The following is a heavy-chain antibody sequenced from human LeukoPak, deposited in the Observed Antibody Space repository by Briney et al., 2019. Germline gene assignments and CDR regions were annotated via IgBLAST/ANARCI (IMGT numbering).Heavy chain of an antibody. CDR1: GFTFSSYG. V-gene: IGHV3-30*18. Sequence: HPGGSLRLSCAASGFTFSSYGMHWVRQAPGKGLEWVAVISYDGSNKYYADSVKGRFTISRDNSKNTLYLQMNSLRAEDTAVYYCAKAAVWAGYCSSTSCYRALGAFDIWGQGTMVTVSS. CDR3: AKAAVWAGYCSSTSCYRALGAFDI. J-gene: IGHJ3*02. D-gene: IGHD2-2*02. CDR2: ISYDGSNK.